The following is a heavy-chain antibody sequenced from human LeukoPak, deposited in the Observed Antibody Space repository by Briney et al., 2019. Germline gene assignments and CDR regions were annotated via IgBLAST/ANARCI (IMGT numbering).Heavy chain of an antibody. D-gene: IGHD3-22*01. V-gene: IGHV3-23*01. Sequence: GGSLRLPCAAPGFTFSSYSMSCVRQAPGKGLDCVPHISNIGCNTFYADSEDSRFSISRENSKNTLYLQTNSLIAPDTTKNYCGKLSKMMVVVSYAFDIWGKETMVTVSS. J-gene: IGHJ3*02. CDR1: GFTFSSYS. CDR3: GKLSKMMVVVSYAFDI. CDR2: ISNIGCNT.